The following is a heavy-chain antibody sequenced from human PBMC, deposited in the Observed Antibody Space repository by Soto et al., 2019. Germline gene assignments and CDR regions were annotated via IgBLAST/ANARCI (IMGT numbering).Heavy chain of an antibody. CDR2: INHSGST. CDR1: GGSFSGYY. V-gene: IGHV4-34*01. CDR3: ARGPYCSGGSCYSAAFDI. D-gene: IGHD2-15*01. J-gene: IGHJ3*02. Sequence: QVQLQQWGAGLLKPSETLSLTCAVYGGSFSGYYWSWIRQPPGKGLEWIGEINHSGSTNYNPSLKSRVTISVDTSKNQFSLKLSSVTAADTAVYYCARGPYCSGGSCYSAAFDIWDQGTMVTVSS.